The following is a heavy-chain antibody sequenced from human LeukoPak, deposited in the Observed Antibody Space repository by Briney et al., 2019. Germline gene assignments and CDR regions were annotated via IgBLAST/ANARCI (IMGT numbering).Heavy chain of an antibody. CDR2: INHSGST. J-gene: IGHJ4*02. V-gene: IGHV4-34*01. CDR1: GGSFSGYY. Sequence: SETLSLTCAVYGGSFSGYYWSWIRQPPGKGLEWIGEINHSGSTNYNPSLKSRVTISVDTSKNQFSLKLSSVTAADTAVYYSARATSIAARPLPDYWGQGTLVTVSS. D-gene: IGHD6-6*01. CDR3: ARATSIAARPLPDY.